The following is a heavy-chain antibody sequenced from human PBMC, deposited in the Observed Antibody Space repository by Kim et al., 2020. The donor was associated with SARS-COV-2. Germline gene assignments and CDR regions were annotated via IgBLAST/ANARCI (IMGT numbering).Heavy chain of an antibody. CDR3: ARDHVRAGAVASLDY. D-gene: IGHD2-15*01. J-gene: IGHJ4*02. V-gene: IGHV3-33*01. Sequence: GGSLRLSCAASGFTFSSYGMHWVRQAPGKGLEWVAVIWYDGSNKYYADSVKGRFTISRDNSKNTLYLQMNSLRAEDTAVYYCARDHVRAGAVASLDYWGQGTLVTVSS. CDR1: GFTFSSYG. CDR2: IWYDGSNK.